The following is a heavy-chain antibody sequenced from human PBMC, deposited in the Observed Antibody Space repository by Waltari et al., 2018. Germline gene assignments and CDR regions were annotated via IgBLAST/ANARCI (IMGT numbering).Heavy chain of an antibody. Sequence: EVQLVESGGGLVQPGGSLRLSCAASGFTFSSYWMSWVRQAPGKGLEWVANIKQDGSGKYYVDSVKGRFTISRDNAKNSLYLQMNSLRAEDTAVYYCARDQSTYYDILTGTPAADVWGQGTTVTVSS. V-gene: IGHV3-7*04. D-gene: IGHD3-9*01. J-gene: IGHJ6*02. CDR3: ARDQSTYYDILTGTPAADV. CDR1: GFTFSSYW. CDR2: IKQDGSGK.